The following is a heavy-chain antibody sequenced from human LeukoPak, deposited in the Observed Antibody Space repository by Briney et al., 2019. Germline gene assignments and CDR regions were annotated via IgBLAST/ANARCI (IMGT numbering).Heavy chain of an antibody. D-gene: IGHD3-10*01. Sequence: PGGSLRLSCAASGFTFSDYYMSWIRQAPGKGLEWVSSISSSSSYIYYADSVKGRFTISRDNAKNSLYLQMNSLRAEDTAVYYCASFGGGYGSGSYYTVSYYFDYWGQGTLVTVSS. CDR2: ISSSSSYI. J-gene: IGHJ4*02. CDR3: ASFGGGYGSGSYYTVSYYFDY. CDR1: GFTFSDYY. V-gene: IGHV3-11*06.